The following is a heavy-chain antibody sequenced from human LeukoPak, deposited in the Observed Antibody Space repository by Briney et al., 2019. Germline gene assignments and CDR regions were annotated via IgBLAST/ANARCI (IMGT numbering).Heavy chain of an antibody. V-gene: IGHV4-34*01. CDR1: GGTFSGYY. Sequence: KPSETLSITCAVYGGTFSGYYWSWIRQPPGKRLEWIGEINHSGSTNYNPSLKSRVTISVDTSKNQFSLKLSSVTAADTAVYYCARGLGYYYYMDVWGKGTTVTVSS. D-gene: IGHD7-27*01. J-gene: IGHJ6*03. CDR3: ARGLGYYYYMDV. CDR2: INHSGST.